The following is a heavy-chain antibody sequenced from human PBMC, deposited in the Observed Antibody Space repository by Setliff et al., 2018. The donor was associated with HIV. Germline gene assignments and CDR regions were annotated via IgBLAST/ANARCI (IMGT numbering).Heavy chain of an antibody. Sequence: SETLSLTCSVSGGSIRSGSYYWDWIRQPPGKGLEWIGYYYRGSTHYNPSLKSRITISVDTSKNQFSLKLSSVTAADTAVYYCARRQQLWLLYAFDIWGQGTMVTVSS. V-gene: IGHV4-39*01. D-gene: IGHD5-18*01. J-gene: IGHJ3*02. CDR1: GGSIRSGSYY. CDR2: YYRGST. CDR3: ARRQQLWLLYAFDI.